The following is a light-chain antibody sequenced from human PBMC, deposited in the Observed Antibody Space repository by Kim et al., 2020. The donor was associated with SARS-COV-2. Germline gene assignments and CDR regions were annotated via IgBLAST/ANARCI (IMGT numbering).Light chain of an antibody. CDR1: SVKNNY. V-gene: IGLV2-11*01. CDR3: CSHPAT. Sequence: QSVLTQPRSVSGSPGQSVTISCTGTSVKNNYVSWYQQHPGKAPKLMTSDVNKRPSGVPDRFSGSKSGNTASLTVSGLQAEDEADYYCCSHPATFGGGTQLTVL. CDR2: DVN. J-gene: IGLJ2*01.